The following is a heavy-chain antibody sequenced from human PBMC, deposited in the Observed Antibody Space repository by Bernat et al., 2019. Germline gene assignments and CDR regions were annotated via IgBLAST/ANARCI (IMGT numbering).Heavy chain of an antibody. CDR3: ARAATHDGVGVTGYPL. V-gene: IGHV1-3*01. Sequence: QVQLVQSGAEVKKPGASVKVSCKASGYTFTSYTMHWVRQAPGQRLEWMGWINAGNGNTRYSQKFQGRVTISRDTSATTAYMELSSLRSEDTAVYYCARAATHDGVGVTGYPLWGQGTLVTVSS. J-gene: IGHJ4*02. CDR2: INAGNGNT. D-gene: IGHD3-9*01. CDR1: GYTFTSYT.